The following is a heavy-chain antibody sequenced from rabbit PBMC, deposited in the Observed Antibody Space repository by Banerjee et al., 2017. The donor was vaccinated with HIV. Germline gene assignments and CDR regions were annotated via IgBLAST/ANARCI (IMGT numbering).Heavy chain of an antibody. CDR3: VREGASSSGVYYFKL. Sequence: QLVESGGGLVQPGESLTLSCKASEFSLSTYWMSWVRQAPGKGLEWIGIIYAGDGRTHYASWVNGRFTISSDNAQNTLSLQMNSLTVADTATYFCVREGASSSGVYYFKLWGQGTLVTVS. D-gene: IGHD1-1*01. CDR1: EFSLSTYW. J-gene: IGHJ4*01. CDR2: IYAGDGRT. V-gene: IGHV1S7*01.